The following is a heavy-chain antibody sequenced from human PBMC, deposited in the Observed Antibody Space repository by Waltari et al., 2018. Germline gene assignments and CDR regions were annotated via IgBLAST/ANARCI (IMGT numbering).Heavy chain of an antibody. CDR1: RFPLRLNY. J-gene: IGHJ5*02. D-gene: IGHD2-21*02. CDR3: ARAGLGPPLDWMRLLDL. V-gene: IGHV3-53*01. CDR2: LYPTGPT. Sequence: EAQLVESGGGLIQPGGHLMLSCAASRFPLRLNYLSWVRQAPGKGLGWVSVLYPTGPTYYADSVRGRFTIARDDSNNTLCLHMNTLRADDTAKYYCARAGLGPPLDWMRLLDLWGQGTQVTVSS.